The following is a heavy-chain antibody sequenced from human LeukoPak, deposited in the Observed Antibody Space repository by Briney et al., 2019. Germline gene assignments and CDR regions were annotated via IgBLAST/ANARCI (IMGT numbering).Heavy chain of an antibody. CDR3: ARDKGHYYWYFDL. CDR1: GGSISSYY. Sequence: SETLSLTCTVSGGSISSYYWSWIRQPPGKGLEWIGYNYYSGSTNYNPSLKSRVTISVDTSKNQFSLKLSSVTAADTAVYYCARDKGHYYWYFDLWGRGTLVTVSS. J-gene: IGHJ2*01. V-gene: IGHV4-59*01. CDR2: NYYSGST.